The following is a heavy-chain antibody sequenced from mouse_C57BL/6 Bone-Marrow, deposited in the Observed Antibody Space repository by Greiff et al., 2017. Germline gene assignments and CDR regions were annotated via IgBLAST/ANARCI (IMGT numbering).Heavy chain of an antibody. CDR2: IFTGNSDT. CDR1: GYTFTSYW. Sequence: SGTVLARPGASVKMSCKTSGYTFTSYWMHWVKQRPGQGLEWIGAIFTGNSDTSYNQKFKGQAKLTAVTSASTAYMELSSLTNEDSAVYYFTEAHYYRGFAYWGQGTLVTVSA. CDR3: TEAHYYRGFAY. D-gene: IGHD2-12*01. V-gene: IGHV1-5*01. J-gene: IGHJ3*01.